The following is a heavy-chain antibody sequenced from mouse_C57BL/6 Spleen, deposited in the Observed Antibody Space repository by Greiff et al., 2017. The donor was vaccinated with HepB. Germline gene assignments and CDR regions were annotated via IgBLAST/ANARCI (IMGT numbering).Heavy chain of an antibody. Sequence: EVQLQESGPELVKPGASVKIPCKASGYTFTDYNMDWVKQRHEKSLEWIGDIDPNNGGTIYNQKFKGKATLTVDKSSSTAYMELRSLTSEDTAVYYCARGDSNYVNWYFDVWGTGTTVTVSS. CDR2: IDPNNGGT. J-gene: IGHJ1*03. V-gene: IGHV1-18*01. CDR3: ARGDSNYVNWYFDV. D-gene: IGHD2-5*01. CDR1: GYTFTDYN.